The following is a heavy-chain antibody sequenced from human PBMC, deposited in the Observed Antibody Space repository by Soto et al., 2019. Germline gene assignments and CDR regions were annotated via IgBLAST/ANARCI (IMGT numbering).Heavy chain of an antibody. CDR1: GFTFSSYW. J-gene: IGHJ4*02. V-gene: IGHV3-74*01. Sequence: EVQLVESGGGLVQPGGSLRLSCAVSGFTFSSYWMHWVRQAPGKGLVWVSRIKTDGSSTNYADSVKARFTISRDNAKNTLYLQLNSLRADDTAVYYCARVGSGSYWFDYWGQGTLVTVSA. CDR2: IKTDGSST. CDR3: ARVGSGSYWFDY. D-gene: IGHD1-26*01.